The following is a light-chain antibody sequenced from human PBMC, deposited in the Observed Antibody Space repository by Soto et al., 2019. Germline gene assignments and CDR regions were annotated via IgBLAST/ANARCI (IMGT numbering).Light chain of an antibody. CDR3: QSYDTSLPGLL. Sequence: QAVLTQPPSVSGAPGQRVTISCNGSKSNIGANYNVNWYQQSPGTAPKLLIYANDNRPSGVPQRFSGSKSGTSASLAITGXQTEDEADYYCQSYDTSLPGLLFGVGTKLTVL. J-gene: IGLJ2*01. CDR1: KSNIGANYN. V-gene: IGLV1-40*01. CDR2: AND.